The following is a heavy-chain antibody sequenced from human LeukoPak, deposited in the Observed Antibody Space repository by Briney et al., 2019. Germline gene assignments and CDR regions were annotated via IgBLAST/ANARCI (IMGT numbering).Heavy chain of an antibody. CDR1: GYTFSAYY. CDR2: INPNSGDT. V-gene: IGHV1-2*02. Sequence: GASVKVSCKASGYTFSAYYIHWVRQAAGQGLEWRGWINPNSGDTKYAQKFQGRVTMTRDTSISTAYMELSSLTSDDTAVYYCARLIVIIRTSDTDFDIWGQGTMVTVSS. J-gene: IGHJ3*02. D-gene: IGHD3-22*01. CDR3: ARLIVIIRTSDTDFDI.